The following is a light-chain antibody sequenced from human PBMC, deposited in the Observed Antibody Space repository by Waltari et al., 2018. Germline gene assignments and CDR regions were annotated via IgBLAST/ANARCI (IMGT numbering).Light chain of an antibody. Sequence: QSVLTQPPSVSGAPGQMVTISCTGSSSHLGANYAVHWYQPVPGTAPKLLIYPNNNRPSGVPDRFSGSKSGTSASLAITGLQADDEADYYCQSYDTSLSGSNWVFGGGTKLTVL. CDR3: QSYDTSLSGSNWV. J-gene: IGLJ3*02. V-gene: IGLV1-40*01. CDR1: SSHLGANYA. CDR2: PNN.